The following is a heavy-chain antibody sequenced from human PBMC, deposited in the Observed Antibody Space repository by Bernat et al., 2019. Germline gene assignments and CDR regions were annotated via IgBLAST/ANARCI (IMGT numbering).Heavy chain of an antibody. V-gene: IGHV3-48*01. D-gene: IGHD4-17*01. CDR1: GFTFSSYS. CDR2: ISSSSSTI. Sequence: EVQLVESGGGLVQPGGSLRLSCAASGFTFSSYSMNWVRQAPGKGLEWVSYISSSSSTIYYADSVKGRFTISRDNAKNSLYLQMNSLRAEDTAVYYCARDRRDGDYGLSDYWGQGTLVTVSS. CDR3: ARDRRDGDYGLSDY. J-gene: IGHJ4*02.